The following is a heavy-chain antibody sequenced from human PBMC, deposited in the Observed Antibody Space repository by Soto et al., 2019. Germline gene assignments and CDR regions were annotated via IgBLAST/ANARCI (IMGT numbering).Heavy chain of an antibody. Sequence: QLQLQESGPGLVKPSETLSLTCTVSGGSISSSSYYWGWIRQPPGKGLEWIGSIYYSGSTYYNPSLKSRVTISVDTSKNQFSLKLSSVTAADTAVYYCARLNAGDYYYYYGMDVWGQGTTVTVSS. D-gene: IGHD3-10*01. CDR1: GGSISSSSYY. CDR2: IYYSGST. V-gene: IGHV4-39*01. CDR3: ARLNAGDYYYYYGMDV. J-gene: IGHJ6*02.